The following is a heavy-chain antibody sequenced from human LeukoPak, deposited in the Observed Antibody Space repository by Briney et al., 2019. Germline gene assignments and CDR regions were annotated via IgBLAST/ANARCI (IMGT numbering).Heavy chain of an antibody. CDR2: VSSGDAMST. J-gene: IGHJ3*02. D-gene: IGHD6-13*01. V-gene: IGHV3-74*01. CDR3: ARALAGSRNALET. CDR1: GFIFSSDS. Sequence: PGGSLRLSCATSGFIFSSDSMIWVRQAPGKGLVWVSRVSSGDAMSTNYADSVKGRFTISRDNAKNTLYLEMNSLRAEDTAVYHCARALAGSRNALETWGQGTMVTVSS.